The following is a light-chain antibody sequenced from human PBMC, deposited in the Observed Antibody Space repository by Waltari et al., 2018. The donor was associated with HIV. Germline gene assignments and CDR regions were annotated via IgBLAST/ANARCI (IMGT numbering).Light chain of an antibody. Sequence: EIVLTQSPGNLSLSLGERVTLPFRSSQSVSSSYLAWYQQKPGQAPRLLIYGASSRATGIPDRFSGSGSGTDFTLTISRLEPEDFAVYYCQQYGSSPRTFGQGTKVEIK. CDR2: GAS. CDR3: QQYGSSPRT. CDR1: QSVSSSY. V-gene: IGKV3-20*01. J-gene: IGKJ1*01.